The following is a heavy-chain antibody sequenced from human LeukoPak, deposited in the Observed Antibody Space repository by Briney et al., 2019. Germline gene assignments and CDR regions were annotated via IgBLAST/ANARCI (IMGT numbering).Heavy chain of an antibody. J-gene: IGHJ3*02. CDR1: GFTFDDYG. V-gene: IGHV3-20*04. Sequence: GGSLRLSCAASGFTFDDYGMSWVRQAPGKGLEWVSGINWNGGSTGYADSVKGRFTIPRDNAKNSLYLQMNSLRAEDTALYYCARPYGSGSYLDAFDIWGQGTMVTVSS. CDR3: ARPYGSGSYLDAFDI. CDR2: INWNGGST. D-gene: IGHD3-10*01.